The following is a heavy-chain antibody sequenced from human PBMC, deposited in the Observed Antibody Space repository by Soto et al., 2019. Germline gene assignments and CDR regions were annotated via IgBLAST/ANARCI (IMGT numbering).Heavy chain of an antibody. V-gene: IGHV4-34*01. Sequence: PSETLSLTCAVYGGSFSGYYWSWIRQPPGKGLEWIGEINHSGSTNYNPSLKSRVTISVDTSKNQFSLKLSSVTAADTAVYYCARGRYYGSGSYYKPYYFDYWGQGTLVTVSS. CDR2: INHSGST. CDR1: GGSFSGYY. D-gene: IGHD3-10*01. J-gene: IGHJ4*02. CDR3: ARGRYYGSGSYYKPYYFDY.